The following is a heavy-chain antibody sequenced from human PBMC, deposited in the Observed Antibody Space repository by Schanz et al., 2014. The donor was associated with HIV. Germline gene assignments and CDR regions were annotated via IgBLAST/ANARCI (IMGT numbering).Heavy chain of an antibody. D-gene: IGHD2-2*01. V-gene: IGHV3-33*01. J-gene: IGHJ6*02. Sequence: QVQLVESGGGVVQPGRSLRLSCAASGFTFNDYGMHWVRQAPGKGLEWVVVIWYDGRNKYYADSVKGRFTISRDNSKNTLYLQMNSLGAEDTAVYYCARETSWGSILHYGVDVWGQGTTVTVSS. CDR2: IWYDGRNK. CDR1: GFTFNDYG. CDR3: ARETSWGSILHYGVDV.